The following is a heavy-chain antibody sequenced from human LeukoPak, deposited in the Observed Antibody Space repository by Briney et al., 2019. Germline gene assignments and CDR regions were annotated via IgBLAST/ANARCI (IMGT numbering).Heavy chain of an antibody. CDR1: GYTFTSYA. J-gene: IGHJ6*02. V-gene: IGHV7-4-1*02. Sequence: ASVKVSCKASGYTFTSYAMNWVRQAPGQGLEWMGWINTNTGNPTYAQGFTGRFVFSLDTSVSTAYLQISSLKAEDTAVYYCARAKRSSWSISYYYYGMGVWGQGTTVTVSS. CDR3: ARAKRSSWSISYYYYGMGV. D-gene: IGHD6-13*01. CDR2: INTNTGNP.